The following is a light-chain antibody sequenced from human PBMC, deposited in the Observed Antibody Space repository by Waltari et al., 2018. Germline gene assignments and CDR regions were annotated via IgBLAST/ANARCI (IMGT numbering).Light chain of an antibody. CDR3: QHHVRLPAT. Sequence: IVLTQSPGPLSFFPGGRATLPCRASQNIGNYLAWYQQKPGQAPRLLIYGASSRAAGIPDRFSGSGSGADFSLTISRLEPEDFAVYYCQHHVRLPATFGQGTKV. V-gene: IGKV3-20*01. CDR1: QNIGNY. CDR2: GAS. J-gene: IGKJ1*01.